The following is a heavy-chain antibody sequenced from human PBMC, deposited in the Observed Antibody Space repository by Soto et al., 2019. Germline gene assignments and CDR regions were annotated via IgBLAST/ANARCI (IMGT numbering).Heavy chain of an antibody. CDR3: ARGRYYDVVTGYFNYGMDV. Sequence: EVQLVESGGGLAQPGGSLRLSCAASGFTFSTYEMNWVRQAPGKGLEWLSEISSSGNIIYYATSVKGRFTISRDNARNSLYLQMNSLRVEDTAVYYCARGRYYDVVTGYFNYGMDVWGQGNTVTVSS. J-gene: IGHJ6*02. CDR1: GFTFSTYE. V-gene: IGHV3-48*03. D-gene: IGHD3-9*01. CDR2: ISSSGNII.